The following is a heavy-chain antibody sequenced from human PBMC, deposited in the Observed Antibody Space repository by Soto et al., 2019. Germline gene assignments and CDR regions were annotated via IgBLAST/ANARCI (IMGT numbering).Heavy chain of an antibody. CDR3: ARTRREEALRYFDY. CDR1: GGTFSSYA. J-gene: IGHJ4*02. Sequence: SVKVCCTASGGTFSSYASSWVRQAPGQGLEWMGGIIPIFGTANYAQKFQGRVTITADESTSTAYMELSSLRSEDTAVYYCARTRREEALRYFDYWGQGTLVTVSS. D-gene: IGHD3-9*01. V-gene: IGHV1-69*13. CDR2: IIPIFGTA.